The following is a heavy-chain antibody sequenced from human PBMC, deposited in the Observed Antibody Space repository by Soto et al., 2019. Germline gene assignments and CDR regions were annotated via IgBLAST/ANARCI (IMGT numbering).Heavy chain of an antibody. CDR1: GASISRDTYS. V-gene: IGHV4-30-2*01. CDR2: IHRSGST. D-gene: IGHD5-12*01. J-gene: IGHJ1*01. CDR3: ASGPYEDFLN. Sequence: QLQLQESGAGPVKPSQTLSLTCAVSGASISRDTYSWNWIRQPPGKGLEWIGYIHRSGSTYYNPSLQSRVTISVDKSKNQFSLRLSSVTAADTAVYYCASGPYEDFLNWGLGTLVTVSS.